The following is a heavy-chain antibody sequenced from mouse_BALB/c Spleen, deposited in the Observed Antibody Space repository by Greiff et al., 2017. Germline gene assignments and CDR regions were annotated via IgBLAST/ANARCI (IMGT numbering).Heavy chain of an antibody. CDR2: INPSTGYT. Sequence: VQLQQSGAELAKPGASVKMSCKASGYTFTSYWMHWVKQRPGQGLEWIGYINPSTGYTEYNQKFKDKATLTADKSSSTAYMQLSSLTSEDSAVYYCARTITRYFDYWGQGTTLTVSS. J-gene: IGHJ2*01. CDR1: GYTFTSYW. D-gene: IGHD2-4*01. CDR3: ARTITRYFDY. V-gene: IGHV1-7*01.